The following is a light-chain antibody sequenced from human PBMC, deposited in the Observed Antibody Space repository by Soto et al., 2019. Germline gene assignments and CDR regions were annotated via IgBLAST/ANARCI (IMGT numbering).Light chain of an antibody. J-gene: IGLJ1*01. Sequence: QSVLTQPASVSGSPGQSITISCSGTSSDIGAYNYVSWYQQHPGRAPKLLIYEVTNRPSGVSYRFSGSKSGNTASLTISALQTDDEADYFCCSSAPESTYVCGTGTKLTVL. V-gene: IGLV2-14*03. CDR1: SSDIGAYNY. CDR2: EVT. CDR3: CSSAPESTYV.